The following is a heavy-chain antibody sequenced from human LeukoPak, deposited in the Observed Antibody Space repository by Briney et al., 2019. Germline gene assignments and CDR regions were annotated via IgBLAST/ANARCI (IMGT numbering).Heavy chain of an antibody. CDR1: GYTFTSYY. CDR3: ARLLTRTTWDY. J-gene: IGHJ4*02. D-gene: IGHD1-20*01. CDR2: INPSGGST. V-gene: IGHV1-46*01. Sequence: ASVKVSCKASGYTFTSYYMHWVRQAPGQGLEWMGIINPSGGSTSYAQRFQGRVTMTRDTSTSTVYMELSSLRSEDTAVYYCARLLTRTTWDYWGQGTLVTVSS.